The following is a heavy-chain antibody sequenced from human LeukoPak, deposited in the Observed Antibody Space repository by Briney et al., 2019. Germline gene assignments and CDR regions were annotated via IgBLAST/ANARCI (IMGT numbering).Heavy chain of an antibody. D-gene: IGHD4-17*01. CDR1: GYSFTSYW. J-gene: IGHJ4*02. Sequence: GESLKISCKGSGYSFTSYWIGWVRQMPGKGLEWMGIIYPGDSDTRYSPSFQGQVTISADKSISTAYLQWSSLRASDTAMYYCARTTTVTTLGIDYWGQGTLVTVSS. CDR3: ARTTTVTTLGIDY. V-gene: IGHV5-51*01. CDR2: IYPGDSDT.